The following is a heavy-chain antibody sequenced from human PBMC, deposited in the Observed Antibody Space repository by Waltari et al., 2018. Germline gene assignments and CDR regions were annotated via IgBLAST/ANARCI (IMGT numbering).Heavy chain of an antibody. CDR2: ISNSGGSV. CDR1: GFTFSSYD. V-gene: IGHV3-23*01. J-gene: IGHJ4*01. Sequence: EVQLLESGGGLEQPGGSSRISCVAAGFTFSSYDMGWVRQVPGKGLECVSGISNSGGSVYYADSVKGRFTISRDNSKNMLYLQMNSLRVEDTAIYYCVKAKFAYWGRGTLVTVSS. CDR3: VKAKFAY.